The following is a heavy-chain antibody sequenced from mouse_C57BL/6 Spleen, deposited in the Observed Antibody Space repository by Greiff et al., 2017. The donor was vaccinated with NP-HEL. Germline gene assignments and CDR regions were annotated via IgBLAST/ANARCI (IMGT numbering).Heavy chain of an antibody. CDR2: ISSGGDYI. CDR1: GFTFSSYA. D-gene: IGHD2-2*01. V-gene: IGHV5-9-1*02. Sequence: EVMLVESGEGLVKPGGSLKLSCAASGFTFSSYAMSWVRQTPEKRLEWVAYISSGGDYIYYADTVKGRFTISRDNARNTLYLQMSSLKSEDTAMYYCTRGVYYGSFFDYWGQGTTLTVSS. J-gene: IGHJ2*01. CDR3: TRGVYYGSFFDY.